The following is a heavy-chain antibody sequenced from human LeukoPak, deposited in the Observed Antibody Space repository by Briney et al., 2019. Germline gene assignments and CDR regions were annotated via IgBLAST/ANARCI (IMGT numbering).Heavy chain of an antibody. CDR3: AREYISLSGRAFDI. D-gene: IGHD6-6*01. Sequence: GGSLRLSCAASGFTSSSYSMNWVRQAPGKGLEWVSYISSSSSAIYYADSVKGRFTISRDNAKNSLFLQMNSLRADDTAVYYCAREYISLSGRAFDIWGQGTKVTVSS. CDR1: GFTSSSYS. J-gene: IGHJ3*02. V-gene: IGHV3-48*01. CDR2: ISSSSSAI.